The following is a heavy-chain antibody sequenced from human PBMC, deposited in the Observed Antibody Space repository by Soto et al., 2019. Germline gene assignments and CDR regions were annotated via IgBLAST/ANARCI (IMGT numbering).Heavy chain of an antibody. V-gene: IGHV3-23*01. D-gene: IGHD2-15*01. CDR1: GFTFSSYA. CDR3: AKAIRSVVVAPLGY. CDR2: ISGSGGST. Sequence: EVQLLESGGGLVQPGGSLRLSCAASGFTFSSYAMSWVRQAPGKGLEWVSAISGSGGSTYYADSAKGRFTISRDNSKNTLYLQMNSLRAEDTAVYYCAKAIRSVVVAPLGYWGQGTLVTVSS. J-gene: IGHJ4*02.